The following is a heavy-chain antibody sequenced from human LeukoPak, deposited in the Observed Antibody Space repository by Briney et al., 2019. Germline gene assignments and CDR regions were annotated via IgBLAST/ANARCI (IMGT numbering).Heavy chain of an antibody. V-gene: IGHV3-21*01. CDR3: ARAEAALDY. CDR2: ISSSSSYI. Sequence: GGSLRLSCAASGFTFDEYAMHWVRQAPGKGLEWVSSISSSSSYIYYADSVKGRFTISRDNAKNSLYLQMNSLRAEDTAVYYCARAEAALDYWGQGTLVTVSS. D-gene: IGHD6-13*01. J-gene: IGHJ4*02. CDR1: GFTFDEYA.